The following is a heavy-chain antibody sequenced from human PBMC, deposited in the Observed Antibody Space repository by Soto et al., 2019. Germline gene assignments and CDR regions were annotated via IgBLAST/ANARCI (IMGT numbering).Heavy chain of an antibody. V-gene: IGHV3-23*01. J-gene: IGHJ4*02. CDR3: AKELYYFDY. CDR1: GFMFSSFA. CDR2: ISGGGDST. Sequence: GGSLRLSCAASGFMFSSFAMSWVRQAPGKGLEWVSAISGGGDSTYYADSVRGRFTISRDNSKNTLYLQMNSLRAEDTAVYYCAKELYYFDYWGQGTLVTVSS.